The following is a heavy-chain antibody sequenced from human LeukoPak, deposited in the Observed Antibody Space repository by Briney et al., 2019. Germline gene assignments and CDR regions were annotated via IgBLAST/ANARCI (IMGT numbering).Heavy chain of an antibody. CDR3: ARNGRETRHFQH. Sequence: GASVKVSCKASGYTFSTYDINWVRQATGQGLEWMGWMNPNSGNTGYAQKFQGRVTITRNTSISTAYMELSSLRSEDTAEYYCARNGRETRHFQHWGQGTLVTVSS. J-gene: IGHJ1*01. D-gene: IGHD1-26*01. V-gene: IGHV1-8*03. CDR2: MNPNSGNT. CDR1: GYTFSTYD.